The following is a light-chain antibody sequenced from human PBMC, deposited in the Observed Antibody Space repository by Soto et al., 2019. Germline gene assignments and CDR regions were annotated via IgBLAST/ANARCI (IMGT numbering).Light chain of an antibody. Sequence: QSVLTQPASVSGSPGQSITISCSGTSSDVGAYNLVSWYQQYPGKAPQLMIYEVATRPSGVSNRFSASKSGNTASLTISGLQAEDEAEYYCSSYAGSAEVFGTGTKVT. CDR1: SSDVGAYNL. CDR3: SSYAGSAEV. J-gene: IGLJ1*01. CDR2: EVA. V-gene: IGLV2-23*02.